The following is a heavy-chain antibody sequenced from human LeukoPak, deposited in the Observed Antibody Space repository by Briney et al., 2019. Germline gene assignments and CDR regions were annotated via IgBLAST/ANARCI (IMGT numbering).Heavy chain of an antibody. V-gene: IGHV4-39*07. CDR3: ARDRRIGELSYNWFDP. J-gene: IGHJ5*02. CDR2: IYYSGST. Sequence: SETLSLTCTVSGGSISSSSYYCGWIRQPPGKGLEWLGSIYYSGSTYYNPSLKSRVTISVDTSKNQFSLKLSSVTAADTAVYYCARDRRIGELSYNWFDPWGQGTLVTVSS. D-gene: IGHD3-10*01. CDR1: GGSISSSSYY.